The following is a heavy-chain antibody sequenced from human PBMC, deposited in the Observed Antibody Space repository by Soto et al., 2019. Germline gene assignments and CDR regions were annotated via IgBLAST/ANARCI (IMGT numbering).Heavy chain of an antibody. CDR2: IYYSGST. D-gene: IGHD3-3*01. J-gene: IGHJ4*02. CDR3: ARDVGRFLEWSP. Sequence: SETLSLTCTVSGGSISSGGYYWSWNRQHPGKGLEWIGYIYYSGSTYYNPSLKSRVTISVDTSKNQFSLKLSSVTAADTAVYYCARDVGRFLEWSPWSQGTLVTVSS. CDR1: GGSISSGGYY. V-gene: IGHV4-31*03.